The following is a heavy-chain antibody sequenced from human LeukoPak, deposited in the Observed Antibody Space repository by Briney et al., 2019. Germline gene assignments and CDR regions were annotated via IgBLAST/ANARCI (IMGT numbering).Heavy chain of an antibody. CDR2: IYPGDSDT. CDR1: GYSFTSYW. CDR3: ARPGVVIAARPVIPYYFDY. V-gene: IGHV5-51*01. Sequence: KAGESLKISCKGSGYSFTSYWIGWVRQMPGKGLEWMGIIYPGDSDTRYSPSFQGQVTISADKSISTAYLQWSSLKASDTAMYYCARPGVVIAARPVIPYYFDYWGQGTLVTVSS. D-gene: IGHD6-6*01. J-gene: IGHJ4*02.